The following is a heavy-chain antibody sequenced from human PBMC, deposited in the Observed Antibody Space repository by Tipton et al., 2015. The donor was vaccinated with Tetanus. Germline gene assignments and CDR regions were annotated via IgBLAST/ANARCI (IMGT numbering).Heavy chain of an antibody. CDR1: GFTFSTYA. Sequence: SLRLSCAASGFTFSTYAMSWVRQAPGKGLEWISTVYDSGRTTFYADSVKGRFTISRDNSKSTLYLQMNSLGDEDTAVYYCARAAYSSTPDHWGQGTLVTVSS. CDR2: VYDSGRTT. V-gene: IGHV3-23*03. CDR3: ARAAYSSTPDH. D-gene: IGHD6-13*01. J-gene: IGHJ4*02.